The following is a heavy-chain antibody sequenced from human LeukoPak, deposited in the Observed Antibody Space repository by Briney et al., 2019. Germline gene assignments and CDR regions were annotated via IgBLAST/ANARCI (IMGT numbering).Heavy chain of an antibody. CDR1: GYRFTSYC. V-gene: IGHV5-51*01. CDR2: IYPGDYET. D-gene: IGHD3-10*01. J-gene: IGHJ6*02. CDR3: ARQYYGSGIWGVAGFVLDV. Sequence: GESLKISCKGSGYRFTSYCIGWVRQMPGKGLEWMGIIYPGDYETRYSPSFQGQVTISADKYIRVAYLQWRSLKASDTAIYYCARQYYGSGIWGVAGFVLDVWGQGTTVTVSS.